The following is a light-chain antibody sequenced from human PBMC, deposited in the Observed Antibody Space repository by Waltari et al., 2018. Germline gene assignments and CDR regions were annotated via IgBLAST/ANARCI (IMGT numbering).Light chain of an antibody. V-gene: IGKV3-11*01. CDR2: DAS. J-gene: IGKJ4*01. CDR3: QQRSNWPLT. Sequence: EIVLTQSSATLSLSPGERATLSCRASQSVSSYLAWYQQKPGQAPRLLIYDASNRATGIPGRFSGSGSGTDFTLTISSLEPEDFAVYYCQQRSNWPLTFGGGTKVEIK. CDR1: QSVSSY.